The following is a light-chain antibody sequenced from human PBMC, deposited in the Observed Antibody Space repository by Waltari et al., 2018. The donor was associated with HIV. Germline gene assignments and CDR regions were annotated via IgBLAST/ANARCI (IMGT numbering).Light chain of an antibody. J-gene: IGKJ4*01. CDR3: QRRSNWPPEIT. CDR1: QRVGTF. CDR2: AVS. V-gene: IGKV3-11*01. Sequence: EIVLTHSPATLSLSPGERATLSCRARQRVGTFLAWYQQKAGQAPRLLIYAVSNRATGVPARFSGSGSGTDFTLTISSLEPEDFAIYYCQRRSNWPPEITFGGGSKVEIK.